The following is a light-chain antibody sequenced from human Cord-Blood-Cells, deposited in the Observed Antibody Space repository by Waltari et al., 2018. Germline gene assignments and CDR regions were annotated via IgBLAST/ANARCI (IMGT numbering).Light chain of an antibody. J-gene: IGLJ1*01. CDR1: YNY. CDR3: SSYAGSNNYV. CDR2: EVS. Sequence: QSALTQPPSASGSPGPSVTISCTGYNYVSWYQQHPGKAPKLMIYEVSKRPSGVPDRFSGSKSGNTASLTVSGLQAEDEADYYCSSYAGSNNYVFGTGTKVTVL. V-gene: IGLV2-8*01.